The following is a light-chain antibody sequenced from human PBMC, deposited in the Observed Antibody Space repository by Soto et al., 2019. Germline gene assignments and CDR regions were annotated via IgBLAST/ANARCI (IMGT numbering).Light chain of an antibody. CDR3: SSFAGSNNLYV. CDR2: EVT. CDR1: SSDVCGYNY. J-gene: IGLJ1*01. V-gene: IGLV2-8*01. Sequence: QSALTQPPSASGSPGQSVTISCTGTSSDVCGYNYVSWYQQHPGKAPKVMIYEVTKRPSGVPDRFSGSKSANTASLTVSGLQAEDEADYYCSSFAGSNNLYVFGTGTKLTVL.